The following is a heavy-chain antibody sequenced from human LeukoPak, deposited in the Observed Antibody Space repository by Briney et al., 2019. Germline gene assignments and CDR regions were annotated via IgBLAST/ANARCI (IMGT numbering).Heavy chain of an antibody. Sequence: GGSLRLSCAASGFTFSSYGMSWVRQAPGKGLEWVSAISGSGGSTYYADSVKGRFTISRDNSKNTLYLQMNSLSAEDTAVYYCAKDTSRRYYYDSSGYYYWGQGTLVTVSS. CDR1: GFTFSSYG. J-gene: IGHJ4*02. CDR3: AKDTSRRYYYDSSGYYY. CDR2: ISGSGGST. V-gene: IGHV3-23*01. D-gene: IGHD3-22*01.